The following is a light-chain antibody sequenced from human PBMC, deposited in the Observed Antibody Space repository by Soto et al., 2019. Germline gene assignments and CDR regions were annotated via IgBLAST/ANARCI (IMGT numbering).Light chain of an antibody. Sequence: EIHMTPSPSRRSVSFGGRVIITCRASQSIINLSAWYQQKPGKAPEVLIYDASSLRSGVPSRFSGGASGTEFTLIISILQPDDFATYNCQQYKSQATFGQGTRLETK. CDR3: QQYKSQAT. CDR1: QSIINL. J-gene: IGKJ5*01. CDR2: DAS. V-gene: IGKV1-5*01.